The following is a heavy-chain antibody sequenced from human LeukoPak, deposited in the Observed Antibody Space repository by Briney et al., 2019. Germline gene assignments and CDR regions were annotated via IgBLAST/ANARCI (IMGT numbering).Heavy chain of an antibody. J-gene: IGHJ5*02. CDR2: IYHSGGT. V-gene: IGHV4-30-2*01. D-gene: IGHD1-1*01. CDR1: GGSISSGGYY. CDR3: ARAPQLEPRVWWFDP. Sequence: SQTLSLTCTVSGGSISSGGYYWSWIRQPPGKGLEWIGYIYHSGGTYYNPSLKSRVTISVDRSKNQFSLKLSSVTAADTAVYYCARAPQLEPRVWWFDPWGQGTLVTVSS.